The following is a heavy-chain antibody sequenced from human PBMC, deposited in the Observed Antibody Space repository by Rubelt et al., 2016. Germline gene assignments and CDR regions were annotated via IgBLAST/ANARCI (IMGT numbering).Heavy chain of an antibody. Sequence: QVQLVQSGAEVKKPGASVKVSCKASGYTFTSYAMHWVRQAPGQRLEWMGWINAGNGNTKYSQKFQGRVTITRDTSASTAYMELSSLRSEDTAVYYCASEIDYGDYVSSPYYWGQGTLATVSS. CDR3: ASEIDYGDYVSSPYY. J-gene: IGHJ4*02. CDR1: GYTFTSYA. V-gene: IGHV1-3*01. D-gene: IGHD4-17*01. CDR2: INAGNGNT.